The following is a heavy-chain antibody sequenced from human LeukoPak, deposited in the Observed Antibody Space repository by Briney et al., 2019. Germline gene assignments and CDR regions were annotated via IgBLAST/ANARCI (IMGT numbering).Heavy chain of an antibody. J-gene: IGHJ4*02. Sequence: GGSLRLSCAASGFTFSSYSMNWVRQAPGKGLEWVSAISGSGGSTYYADSVKGRFTISRDNSKNTLYLQMNSLRAEDTAVYYCAKDWRHSSSLVFDYWGQGTLVTVSS. CDR3: AKDWRHSSSLVFDY. CDR1: GFTFSSYS. D-gene: IGHD6-6*01. V-gene: IGHV3-23*01. CDR2: ISGSGGST.